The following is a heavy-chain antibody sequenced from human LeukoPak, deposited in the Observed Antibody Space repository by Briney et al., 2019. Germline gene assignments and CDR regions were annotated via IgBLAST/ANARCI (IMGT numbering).Heavy chain of an antibody. Sequence: GGALRLSCAASGFTFSKDWMSWVGQARGKGGEWVGRIKSKTDGGTTDYAAPVKGRFTISRDDSKNTLYLQMNSLKTEDTAVYYCTTSDYFDYWGQGTLVTVSS. J-gene: IGHJ4*02. V-gene: IGHV3-15*01. D-gene: IGHD1-26*01. CDR2: IKSKTDGGTT. CDR3: TTSDYFDY. CDR1: GFTFSKDW.